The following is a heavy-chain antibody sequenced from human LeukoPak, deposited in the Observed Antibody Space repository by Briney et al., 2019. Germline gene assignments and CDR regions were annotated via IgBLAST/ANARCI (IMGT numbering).Heavy chain of an antibody. Sequence: SETLSLTCTVSGASISGYFWSWIRQAPGKGLEWIGYIFYSGSTTYNPSLKSRVTISIDTSMNQFSLKLSPVTAADTAVYYCARIRRGWSQNWDYWGQGTLVTVSS. D-gene: IGHD6-19*01. CDR1: GASISGYF. CDR3: ARIRRGWSQNWDY. V-gene: IGHV4-59*01. J-gene: IGHJ4*02. CDR2: IFYSGST.